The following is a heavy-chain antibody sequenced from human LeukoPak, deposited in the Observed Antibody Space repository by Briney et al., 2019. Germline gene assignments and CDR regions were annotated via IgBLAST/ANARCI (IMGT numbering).Heavy chain of an antibody. CDR3: ARGLSGYYFSNAFDI. V-gene: IGHV3-64*01. D-gene: IGHD3-22*01. Sequence: GGSLRLSCAASGFTFSSYAMHWVRQAPGKGLEYVSAISSNGGSTYYANSVKVRFTISRDNSKNTLYLQMGSLRAEDMAVYYCARGLSGYYFSNAFDIWGQGTMVTVST. J-gene: IGHJ3*02. CDR2: ISSNGGST. CDR1: GFTFSSYA.